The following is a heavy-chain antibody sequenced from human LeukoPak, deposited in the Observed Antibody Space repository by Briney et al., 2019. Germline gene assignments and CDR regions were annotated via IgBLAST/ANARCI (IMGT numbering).Heavy chain of an antibody. CDR3: AKDIAQGYTFGSIEQDY. J-gene: IGHJ4*02. CDR1: GVAFGNYA. D-gene: IGHD5-18*01. CDR2: ISKTGDGT. V-gene: IGHV3-23*01. Sequence: GGSLRLSCAASGVAFGNYAMSWVRQAPGMGLEWVAAISKTGDGTYYAGSMKGRFTISRDNAKNMLYLQIHSLRAEDTAIYYCAKDIAQGYTFGSIEQDYWGQGTLVTVSS.